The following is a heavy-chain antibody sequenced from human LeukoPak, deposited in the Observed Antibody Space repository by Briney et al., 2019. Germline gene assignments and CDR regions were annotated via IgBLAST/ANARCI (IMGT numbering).Heavy chain of an antibody. J-gene: IGHJ4*02. Sequence: LSGGSLRLSCAASGFTFSSYAMHWVRQAPGKGLEWVAVISYDGSNKYYADSVKGRFTISRDKSKNTLYLQMSSLRAEDTAVYYCARLQSGRSIVVVITRYYFDYWGQGTLVTVSS. CDR1: GFTFSSYA. CDR2: ISYDGSNK. CDR3: ARLQSGRSIVVVITRYYFDY. V-gene: IGHV3-30-3*01. D-gene: IGHD3-22*01.